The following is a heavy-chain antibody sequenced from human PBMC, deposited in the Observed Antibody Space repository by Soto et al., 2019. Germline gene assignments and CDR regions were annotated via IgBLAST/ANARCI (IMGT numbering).Heavy chain of an antibody. J-gene: IGHJ4*02. CDR1: GESISSGGYY. CDR3: ARASSSSSAADY. D-gene: IGHD6-6*01. Sequence: QVQLQESGPGLVKPSQTLSLTCSVSGESISSGGYYWSWIRHLPGKGLEWIGYIYDTESAYYNPSLKSRVSILMDTSENHFAMRLTSVTAADSAVYYCARASSSSSAADYWGQGLQVTVSS. V-gene: IGHV4-31*03. CDR2: IYDTESA.